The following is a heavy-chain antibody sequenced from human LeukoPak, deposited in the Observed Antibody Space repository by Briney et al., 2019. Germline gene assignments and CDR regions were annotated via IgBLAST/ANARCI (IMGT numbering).Heavy chain of an antibody. CDR3: ARAHLETTVVTPVRKGCWFDP. V-gene: IGHV4-34*01. Sequence: SETLSLTCAVYGGSFSGYYWSWIRQPPGKGLEWIGEINHSGSTNYNPSLKSRVTISVDTSKNQFSLKLSSVTAADTAVYYCARAHLETTVVTPVRKGCWFDPWGQGTLVTVSS. J-gene: IGHJ5*02. CDR2: INHSGST. CDR1: GGSFSGYY. D-gene: IGHD4-23*01.